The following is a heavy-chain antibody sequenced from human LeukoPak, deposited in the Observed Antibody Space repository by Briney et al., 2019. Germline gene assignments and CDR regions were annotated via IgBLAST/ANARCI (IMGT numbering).Heavy chain of an antibody. CDR1: GYSISSGYY. CDR2: IYHSGST. V-gene: IGHV4-38-2*02. D-gene: IGHD2-15*01. CDR3: ARDAPTAYCSGGSCYFDY. Sequence: SETLSLTCTVSGYSISSGYYWGWIRQPPGKGLEWIGSIYHSGSTYYNPSLKSRVTISVDTSKNQFSLNLSSVTAADTAVYYCARDAPTAYCSGGSCYFDYWGQGTLVTVSS. J-gene: IGHJ4*02.